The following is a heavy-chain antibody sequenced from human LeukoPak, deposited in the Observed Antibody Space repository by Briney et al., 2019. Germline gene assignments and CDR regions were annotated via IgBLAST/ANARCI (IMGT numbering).Heavy chain of an antibody. CDR1: GFTFSSYW. D-gene: IGHD2-15*01. CDR2: INQDRSET. CDR3: ASEGCNGGRCQHNWFDP. J-gene: IGHJ5*02. V-gene: IGHV3-7*01. Sequence: GGSLRLSCAASGFTFSSYWMSWVRQAPGKGLEWVAYINQDRSETNYADSVKGRFTISRDNAKNSLYLQMNSLRAEDTAVYYGASEGCNGGRCQHNWFDPWGPGTLVTVPP.